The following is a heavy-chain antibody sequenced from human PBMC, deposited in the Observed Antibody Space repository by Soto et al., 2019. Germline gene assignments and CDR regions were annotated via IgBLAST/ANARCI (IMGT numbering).Heavy chain of an antibody. CDR3: AREYYYDSSGDDAFDT. V-gene: IGHV3-23*01. J-gene: IGHJ3*02. CDR2: ISGSGGST. D-gene: IGHD3-22*01. CDR1: GFTFSGYA. Sequence: EVQLLESGGGLVQPGGSLRLSCAASGFTFSGYAMSWVRQPPGKGLDWVSAISGSGGSTYYADSVKGRFTISRDNSKNTLYLQMNSLRAEDTAIYYCAREYYYDSSGDDAFDTWGQGTMVTVSS.